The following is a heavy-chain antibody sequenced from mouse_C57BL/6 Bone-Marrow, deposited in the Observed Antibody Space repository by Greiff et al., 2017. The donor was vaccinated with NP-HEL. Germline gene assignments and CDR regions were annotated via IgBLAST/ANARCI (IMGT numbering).Heavy chain of an antibody. CDR1: GYTFTSYG. D-gene: IGHD1-1*01. CDR3: ARERIYYGSSYGWYFDV. J-gene: IGHJ1*03. CDR2: IYPRSGNT. Sequence: VQLQQSGAELARPGASVKLSCKASGYTFTSYGISWVKQRTGQGLEWIGEIYPRSGNTYYNEKFKGKATLTADKSSSTAYMELRSLTSEDSAVDFCARERIYYGSSYGWYFDVWGTGTTVTVSS. V-gene: IGHV1-81*01.